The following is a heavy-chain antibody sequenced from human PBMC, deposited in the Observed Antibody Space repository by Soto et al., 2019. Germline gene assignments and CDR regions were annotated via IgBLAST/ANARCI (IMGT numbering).Heavy chain of an antibody. D-gene: IGHD3-9*01. CDR2: ISSSGSTI. CDR3: ARARSFDSLDY. Sequence: PGGSLRLSCAASGFTFSSYEMNWVRQAPGKGLEWVSYISSSGSTIYYAGSVKGRFTISRDNAKNSLYLQMNSLRAEDTAVYYCARARSFDSLDYWGQGTLVTVSS. J-gene: IGHJ4*02. V-gene: IGHV3-48*03. CDR1: GFTFSSYE.